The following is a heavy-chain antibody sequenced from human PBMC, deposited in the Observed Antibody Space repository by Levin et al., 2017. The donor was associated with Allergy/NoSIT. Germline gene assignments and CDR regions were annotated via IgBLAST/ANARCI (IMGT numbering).Heavy chain of an antibody. CDR2: ISYDGSNK. V-gene: IGHV3-30*18. J-gene: IGHJ4*02. CDR3: AKATTVTEDVVDY. CDR1: GFTFSSYG. Sequence: GGSLRLSCAASGFTFSSYGMHWVRQAPGKGLEWVAVISYDGSNKYYADSVKGRFTISRDNSKNTLYLQMNSLRAEDTAVYYCAKATTVTEDVVDYWGQGTLVTVSS. D-gene: IGHD4-17*01.